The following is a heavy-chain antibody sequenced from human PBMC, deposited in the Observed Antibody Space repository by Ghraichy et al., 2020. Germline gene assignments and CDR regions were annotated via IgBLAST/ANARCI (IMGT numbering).Heavy chain of an antibody. J-gene: IGHJ5*02. CDR1: GGSISSYY. CDR2: IYYSGST. D-gene: IGHD6-6*01. V-gene: IGHV4-59*01. Sequence: SETLSLTCTVSGGSISSYYWSWIRQPPGKGLEWIGYIYYSGSTNYNPSLKSRVTISVDTSKNQFSLKLSSVTAADTAVYYCATGRIAAPTTWGQGTLVTVSS. CDR3: ATGRIAAPTT.